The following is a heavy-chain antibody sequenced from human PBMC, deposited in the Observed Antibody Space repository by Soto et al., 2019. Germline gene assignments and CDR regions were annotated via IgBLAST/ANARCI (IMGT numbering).Heavy chain of an antibody. CDR1: GYTFTSYS. D-gene: IGHD3-9*01. CDR2: VSAYNGNT. J-gene: IGHJ4*02. V-gene: IGHV1-18*01. Sequence: ASVKVSCKASGYTFTSYSISWVRQAPGQGLEWMGRVSAYNGNTNYAQKLQGRVTMTTDTSTSIAYMELRSLRSDDTAVYYCARALTPTDYWGQGTLVTVSS. CDR3: ARALTPTDY.